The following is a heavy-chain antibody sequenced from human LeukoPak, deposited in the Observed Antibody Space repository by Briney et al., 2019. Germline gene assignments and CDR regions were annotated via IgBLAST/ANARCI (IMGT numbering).Heavy chain of an antibody. D-gene: IGHD2-15*01. CDR1: GYTLTELS. CDR3: ATITCSGGSCYTFGY. Sequence: GASVKVSCKVSGYTLTELSMHWVRQAPGKGLEWMGGFDPEDGETIYAQKFQGRVTMTEDTSTDTAYMELSSLRSEDTAVYYCATITCSGGSCYTFGYWGQGTLVTVSS. CDR2: FDPEDGET. J-gene: IGHJ4*02. V-gene: IGHV1-24*01.